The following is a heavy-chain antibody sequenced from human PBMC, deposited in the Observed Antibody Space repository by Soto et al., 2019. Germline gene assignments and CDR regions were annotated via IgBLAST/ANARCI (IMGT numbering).Heavy chain of an antibody. CDR3: ARDLIVEGPDNYAMDV. V-gene: IGHV1-2*02. CDR2: INPNSSGT. D-gene: IGHD3-22*01. J-gene: IGHJ6*02. Sequence: ASVKVSCTASGYSLRSNYIHWVRQAPGQGLEWLGWINPNSSGTVYAQKFQGRFTITRNTSLTTAYMQLNRLTADETAVYYCARDLIVEGPDNYAMDVGGQGTTVTVS. CDR1: GYSLRSNY.